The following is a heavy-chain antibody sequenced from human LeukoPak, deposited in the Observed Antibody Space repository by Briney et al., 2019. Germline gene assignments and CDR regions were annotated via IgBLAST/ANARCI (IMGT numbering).Heavy chain of an antibody. CDR3: AKGMTAGGRLYYFDY. J-gene: IGHJ4*02. CDR2: ISYDGSER. V-gene: IGHV3-30*18. Sequence: GRSLRLSCAASGFTFSNSDMSWVRQAPGKGLEWVALISYDGSERYYADSVKGRFTVSRDNSKNSLDLQMNSLRAEDTAVYYCAKGMTAGGRLYYFDYWGQGALVTVSS. CDR1: GFTFSNSD. D-gene: IGHD2-21*02.